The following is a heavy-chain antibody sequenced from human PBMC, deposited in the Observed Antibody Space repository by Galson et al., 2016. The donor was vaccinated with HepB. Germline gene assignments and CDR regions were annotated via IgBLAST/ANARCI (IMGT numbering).Heavy chain of an antibody. CDR1: GGSASSGDYS. V-gene: IGHV4-61*08. CDR2: IYNGATT. Sequence: SETLSLTCTVSGGSASSGDYSWTWIRQPPGKGLEWIGYIYNGATTNYSPSLKSRVTISIDMSHNQFSLNLTSVTAADTALYYCARLLKARGITHDVFDLWGQGTMVTVSS. J-gene: IGHJ3*01. CDR3: ARLLKARGITHDVFDL. D-gene: IGHD3-10*01.